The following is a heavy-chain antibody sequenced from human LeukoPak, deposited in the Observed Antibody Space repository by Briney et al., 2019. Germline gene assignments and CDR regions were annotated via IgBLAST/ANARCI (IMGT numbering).Heavy chain of an antibody. D-gene: IGHD3-10*01. CDR3: ARCYGSGDVFDI. CDR2: IYDSGST. Sequence: SETLSLTCTVSGGSISGGGYYWSWIRQHPGKGLEWIGYIYDSGSTYYSPSLKSRITTSVDTSKSQFSLKLSSVTAADTAVYYCARCYGSGDVFDIWGQGTMVTVSS. V-gene: IGHV4-31*03. CDR1: GGSISGGGYY. J-gene: IGHJ3*02.